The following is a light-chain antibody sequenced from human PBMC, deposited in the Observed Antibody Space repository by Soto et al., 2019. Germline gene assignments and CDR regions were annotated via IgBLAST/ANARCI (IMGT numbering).Light chain of an antibody. CDR2: DVS. V-gene: IGKV3-11*01. CDR1: QSVFSS. CDR3: QQRSNWPRT. J-gene: IGKJ1*01. Sequence: EIVMTQSPATLSVSPGERATLSCRASQSVFSSLAWFQQRPGQAPRLLIYDVSNRAAGIPARFSGSGSGTDFTLTISSLEPEDFAVYYCQQRSNWPRTFGQGTKVDIK.